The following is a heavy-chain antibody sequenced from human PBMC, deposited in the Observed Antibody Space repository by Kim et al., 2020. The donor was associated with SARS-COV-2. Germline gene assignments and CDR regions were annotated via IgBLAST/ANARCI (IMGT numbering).Heavy chain of an antibody. V-gene: IGHV3-11*01. J-gene: IGHJ6*02. Sequence: RFTISRDKAKNSMYLQMNSLRAEDTAVYYCARGQYSSSWYSDYYYGMDVWGQGTTVTVSS. D-gene: IGHD6-13*01. CDR3: ARGQYSSSWYSDYYYGMDV.